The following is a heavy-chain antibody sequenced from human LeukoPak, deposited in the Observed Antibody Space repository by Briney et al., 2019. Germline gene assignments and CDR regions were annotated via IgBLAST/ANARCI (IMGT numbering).Heavy chain of an antibody. CDR2: INHSGST. J-gene: IGHJ4*02. Sequence: SETLSLTCAVYGGSFSGYYWSWIRQPPGKGLEWIGEINHSGSTNYNPSLKSRVTISVDTSKNQFSLKLSSVTAADTAVYYCAKRGVVRGVIWEWGQGTLVTVSS. CDR3: AKRGVVRGVIWE. D-gene: IGHD3-10*01. CDR1: GGSFSGYY. V-gene: IGHV4-34*01.